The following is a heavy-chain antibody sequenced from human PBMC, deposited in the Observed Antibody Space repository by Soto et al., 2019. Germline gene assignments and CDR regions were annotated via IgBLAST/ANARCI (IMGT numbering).Heavy chain of an antibody. CDR2: VYYGGRS. V-gene: IGHV4-39*01. CDR1: GGSVSNSNYY. J-gene: IGHJ4*02. CDR3: VSQRTSVLTQAYFDY. D-gene: IGHD2-8*01. Sequence: PSETLSLTCTVSGGSVSNSNYYWGWIRQSPGKGLEWIGSVYYGGRSYSKSSVKSRVTISVDTSKNQFSLNLNSVTASDTAVYFCVSQRTSVLTQAYFDYWGPGALVTVCS.